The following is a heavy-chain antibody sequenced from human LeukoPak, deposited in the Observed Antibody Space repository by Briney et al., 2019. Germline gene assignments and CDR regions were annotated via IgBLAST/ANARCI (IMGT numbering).Heavy chain of an antibody. CDR2: IYYSGST. CDR1: GGSISSSSYY. CDR3: ARGVEYCSGGSCYSVQSGHYFDY. D-gene: IGHD2-15*01. Sequence: SETLSLTCTVSGGSISSSSYYWGWIRQPPGKGLEWIGSIYYSGSTYYNPSLKSRVTISVDTSKNQFSLKLSSVTAADTAVYYCARGVEYCSGGSCYSVQSGHYFDYWGQGTLVTVSS. V-gene: IGHV4-39*01. J-gene: IGHJ4*02.